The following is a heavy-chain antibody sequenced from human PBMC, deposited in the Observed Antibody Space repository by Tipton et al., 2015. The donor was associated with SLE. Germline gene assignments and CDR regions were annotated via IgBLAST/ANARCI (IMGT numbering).Heavy chain of an antibody. J-gene: IGHJ4*02. CDR2: IYNSGST. D-gene: IGHD3-3*01. V-gene: IGHV4-4*08. Sequence: GLVKPSETLSLTCTVSGDSISSYYWTWIRQPPGTGLEWIGYIYNSGSTYYNPSLKSRVTISVDTSKNQFSLKLSSVTAADTAVYYCARGSDFWRGSLDYWGQGTLVTVSS. CDR1: GDSISSYY. CDR3: ARGSDFWRGSLDY.